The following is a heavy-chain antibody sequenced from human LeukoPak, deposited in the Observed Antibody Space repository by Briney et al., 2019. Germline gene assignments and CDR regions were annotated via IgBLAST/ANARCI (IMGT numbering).Heavy chain of an antibody. CDR3: TTRSGDFWSGFVN. V-gene: IGHV1-24*01. CDR2: FDPEEAKM. CDR1: GNSLSELS. J-gene: IGHJ4*02. D-gene: IGHD3-3*01. Sequence: ASVKVSCKVSGNSLSELSIQWVRLAPGKGLECTGGFDPEEAKMVYAQNFQGRVTMTEDTSTQTAYMELSGLTSDDTAVYYCTTRSGDFWSGFVNWGQGTLVTVSS.